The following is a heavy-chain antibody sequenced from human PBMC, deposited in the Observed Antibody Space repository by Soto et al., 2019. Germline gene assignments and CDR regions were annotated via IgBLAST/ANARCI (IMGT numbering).Heavy chain of an antibody. Sequence: GGSLILSCASSGFTFISYSRSWVRQAPGKGLEWVSAISGSGGSTYYADSVKGRFTISRDNSKNTLYLQMNSLRAEDTAVYYCAKGAYGSGSYSAFDIWGQGTMVNVSS. CDR2: ISGSGGST. J-gene: IGHJ3*02. D-gene: IGHD3-10*01. CDR1: GFTFISYS. CDR3: AKGAYGSGSYSAFDI. V-gene: IGHV3-23*01.